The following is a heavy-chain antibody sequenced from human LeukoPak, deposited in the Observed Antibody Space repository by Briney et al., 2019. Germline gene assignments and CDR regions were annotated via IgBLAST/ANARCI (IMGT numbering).Heavy chain of an antibody. CDR1: GYTFTSYG. CDR3: ARGVVATTRYYYGMDV. V-gene: IGHV1-18*01. Sequence: GASVKVSCKASGYTFTSYGISWVRQAPGQGLEWMGWISAYNGNTNYAQKLQGRVTMTTDTSTSTAYMELRSLRSEDTAVYYCARGVVATTRYYYGMDVWGQGTTVTVSS. J-gene: IGHJ6*02. D-gene: IGHD5-12*01. CDR2: ISAYNGNT.